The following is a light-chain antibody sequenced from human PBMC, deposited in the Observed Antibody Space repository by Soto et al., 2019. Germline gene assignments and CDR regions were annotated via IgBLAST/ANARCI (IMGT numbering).Light chain of an antibody. CDR2: DTS. CDR1: QAISDN. CDR3: QHYNSYSEA. J-gene: IGKJ1*01. Sequence: IVMTQSPATLTVSPGERATLSCRASQAISDNLAWYQHKPGQPPRLLIYDTSIRATGIPARFSGSGSGTEFTLTISSLQPDDFATYYCQHYNSYSEAFGQGTKVDI. V-gene: IGKV3-15*01.